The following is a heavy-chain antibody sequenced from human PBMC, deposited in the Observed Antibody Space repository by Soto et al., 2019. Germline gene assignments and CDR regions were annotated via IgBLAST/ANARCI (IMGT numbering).Heavy chain of an antibody. CDR1: GYTFTGYY. CDR2: INPNSGDT. Sequence: ASVKVSCKASGYTFTGYYVHWVRQAPGQGLEWMGWINPNSGDTYLAQRFQGRVTMNRDTSIGTAYMELRGLTSDDTAEYYCARDRGSGSYYLGPYYFDYWGQGTLVTVSS. J-gene: IGHJ4*02. V-gene: IGHV1-2*02. D-gene: IGHD1-26*01. CDR3: ARDRGSGSYYLGPYYFDY.